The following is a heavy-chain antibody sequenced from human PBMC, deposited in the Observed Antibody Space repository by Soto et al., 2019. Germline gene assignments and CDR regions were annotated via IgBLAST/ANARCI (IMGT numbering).Heavy chain of an antibody. J-gene: IGHJ4*02. D-gene: IGHD2-8*01. Sequence: QVQLQKSGPGLVKASQTLSLTCTVSGGSISSGDYYWNWIRQPPGKGLEWIGYIYYSGSTYYNPSLKSRVSISVDTSKNHYSLKLSSVTAADTAVYYCAGEAGYCSNGVCRWGEGTLVTVSS. V-gene: IGHV4-30-4*01. CDR2: IYYSGST. CDR3: AGEAGYCSNGVCR. CDR1: GGSISSGDYY.